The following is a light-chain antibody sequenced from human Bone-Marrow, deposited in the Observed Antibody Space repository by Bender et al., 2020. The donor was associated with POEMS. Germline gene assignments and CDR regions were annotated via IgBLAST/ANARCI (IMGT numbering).Light chain of an antibody. CDR1: TSDVGGYKY. J-gene: IGLJ1*01. V-gene: IGLV2-14*03. CDR3: SSDTTRSTYV. Sequence: QSALTQPASVSGSPGQSITISCTGTTSDVGGYKYVSWYQQHPGKAPKLMIFDVDDRPSGVSARFSGSKSGHTAYLTISGLQAEDEADYYCSSDTTRSTYVFGTGTKVTVL. CDR2: DVD.